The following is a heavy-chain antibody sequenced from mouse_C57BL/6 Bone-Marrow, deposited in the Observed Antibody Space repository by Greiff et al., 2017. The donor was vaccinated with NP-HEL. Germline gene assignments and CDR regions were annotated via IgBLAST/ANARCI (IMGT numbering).Heavy chain of an antibody. D-gene: IGHD1-1*01. CDR1: GYTFTDYY. CDR2: INPNNGGT. Sequence: VQLQQSGPELVKPGASVKISCKASGYTFTDYYMNWVKQSHGKSLEWIGDINPNNGGTSYNQKFKGKATLTVDKSSSTAYMELRSLTSEDSAVYDCARDYYGCYYAMDYWGQGTSVTVSS. CDR3: ARDYYGCYYAMDY. V-gene: IGHV1-26*01. J-gene: IGHJ4*01.